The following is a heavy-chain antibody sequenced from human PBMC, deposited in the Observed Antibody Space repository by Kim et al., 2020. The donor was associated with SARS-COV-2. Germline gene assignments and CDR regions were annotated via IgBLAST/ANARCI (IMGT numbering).Heavy chain of an antibody. CDR1: GFTFSSYG. CDR2: IWYDGSNK. J-gene: IGHJ6*02. Sequence: GGSLRLSCAASGFTFSSYGMHWVRQAPGKGLEWVAVIWYDGSNKYYADSVKGRFTISRDNSKNTLYLQMNSLRAEDTAVYYCARDTWFDIVYGMDVWGQGTTVTVSS. D-gene: IGHD3-10*01. CDR3: ARDTWFDIVYGMDV. V-gene: IGHV3-33*01.